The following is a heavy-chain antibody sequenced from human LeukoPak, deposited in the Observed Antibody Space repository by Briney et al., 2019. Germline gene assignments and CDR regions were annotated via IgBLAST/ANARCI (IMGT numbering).Heavy chain of an antibody. D-gene: IGHD3-10*01. Sequence: GGSLRLSCAASGFSVSDYYMSWVRQAPGKGLEWVSLIHNDDTYYADSVKARFTISRDNSKNTLHLQMNSLRAEDTAVYYCATYSYNNAREFQYWGQGTLVTVSS. V-gene: IGHV3-53*01. CDR3: ATYSYNNAREFQY. CDR2: IHNDDT. CDR1: GFSVSDYY. J-gene: IGHJ1*01.